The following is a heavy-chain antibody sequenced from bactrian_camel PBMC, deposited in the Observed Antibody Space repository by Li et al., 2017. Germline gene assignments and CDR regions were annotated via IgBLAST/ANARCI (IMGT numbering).Heavy chain of an antibody. J-gene: IGHJ4*01. D-gene: IGHD6*01. CDR2: IESRGSAT. CDR3: AADRMGGKSTVVAGSCGVANY. Sequence: ESGGGLVQAGGSLTLSCTASGLTFGKYCMHWARQAPGKERENVAEIESRGSATYVDSVKGRFTIARDDAKNTLYLQMNSLKPEDTAVYYCAADRMGGKSTVVAGSCGVANYWGQGTQVTVS. V-gene: IGHV3S25*01. CDR1: GLTFGKYC.